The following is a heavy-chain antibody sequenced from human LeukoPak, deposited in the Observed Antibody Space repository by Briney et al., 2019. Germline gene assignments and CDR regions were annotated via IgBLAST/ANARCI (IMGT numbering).Heavy chain of an antibody. D-gene: IGHD3-3*01. Sequence: PGGSLRLSCAASGFTFSNYGMSWVRQAPGEGLECVSTISGSGDRTYYADSVKGRFTISRDNSKNTLYLQMNSLRAEDTAVYYCAKAYDFVYWGQGTLVTVST. V-gene: IGHV3-23*01. J-gene: IGHJ4*02. CDR3: AKAYDFVY. CDR2: ISGSGDRT. CDR1: GFTFSNYG.